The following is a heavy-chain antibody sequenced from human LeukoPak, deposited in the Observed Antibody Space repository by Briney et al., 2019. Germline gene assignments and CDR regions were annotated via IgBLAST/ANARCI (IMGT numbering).Heavy chain of an antibody. CDR3: ATMYYSDRSGYYDFDY. CDR1: GFTFSSYC. Sequence: GGSLRLSCAASGFTFSSYCMHWVRQAPGKGLEWVAVIWFDGSKKYYADSVKGRFTISRDNSKNTLFLQMNSLRAEDTAVYYCATMYYSDRSGYYDFDYWGQGTLVTVSS. D-gene: IGHD3-22*01. J-gene: IGHJ4*02. V-gene: IGHV3-33*01. CDR2: IWFDGSKK.